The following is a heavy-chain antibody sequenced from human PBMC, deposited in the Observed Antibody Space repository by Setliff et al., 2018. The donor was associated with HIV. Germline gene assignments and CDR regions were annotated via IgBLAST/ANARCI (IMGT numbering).Heavy chain of an antibody. V-gene: IGHV4-31*01. Sequence: PSETLSLTCTVSGDSIDRSNFFWTWIRQHPGKGLEWIGYIYYSGSATYNPSLKSQASISVDTSRNEFSLKLSSVTAADTAVYFCARGGAVCGRDSCYYLDYWGQGNPVTVSS. CDR3: ARGGAVCGRDSCYYLDY. CDR1: GDSIDRSNFF. D-gene: IGHD2-21*02. CDR2: IYYSGSA. J-gene: IGHJ4*02.